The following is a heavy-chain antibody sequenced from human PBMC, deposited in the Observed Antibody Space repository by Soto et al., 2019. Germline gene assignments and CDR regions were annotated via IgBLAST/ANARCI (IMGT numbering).Heavy chain of an antibody. J-gene: IGHJ4*02. D-gene: IGHD6-13*01. CDR2: IYYSGST. CDR1: GGSSSSGGYY. Sequence: SETLSLTCTLSGGSSSSGGYYWSWIRQHPGKGLEWIGYIYYSGSTYYNPSLKRRVTISVDTSKNHFSLKLSSVTAADTAVYYCARGIAAAGTADRFDSWRQGTLVTVSS. V-gene: IGHV4-31*03. CDR3: ARGIAAAGTADRFDS.